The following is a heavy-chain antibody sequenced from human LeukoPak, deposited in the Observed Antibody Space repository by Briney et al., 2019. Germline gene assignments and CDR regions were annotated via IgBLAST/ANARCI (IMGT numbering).Heavy chain of an antibody. CDR3: ARGPMVVTPIDY. CDR1: GLTFSSYS. Sequence: GGSLRLSCAASGLTFSSYSMNWVRQAPGKGLEWVSSISSSSSYIYYADSVKGRFTISRDNAKNSLYLQMNSLRAEDTAVYYCARGPMVVTPIDYWGQGTLVTVSS. V-gene: IGHV3-21*01. D-gene: IGHD4-23*01. CDR2: ISSSSSYI. J-gene: IGHJ4*02.